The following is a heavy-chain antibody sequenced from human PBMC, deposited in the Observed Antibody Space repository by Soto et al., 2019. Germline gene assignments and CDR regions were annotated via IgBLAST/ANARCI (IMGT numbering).Heavy chain of an antibody. CDR1: GFAFSPAW. Sequence: EVQVVESGGGLVKPGGSLRLSCAASGFAFSPAWMTWVRQAPGKGLEWVALIKSKTSGETRAYAAPVKGRFTISRDDSEITVFLQMDSLKPEDTAVYYCVIDDAARGFGELDYWGRGTLVTVSS. D-gene: IGHD3-10*01. CDR3: VIDDAARGFGELDY. V-gene: IGHV3-15*01. CDR2: IKSKTSGETR. J-gene: IGHJ4*02.